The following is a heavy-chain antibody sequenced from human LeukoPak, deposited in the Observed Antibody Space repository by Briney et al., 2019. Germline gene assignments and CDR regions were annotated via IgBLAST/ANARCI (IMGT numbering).Heavy chain of an antibody. V-gene: IGHV3-23*01. CDR1: GFTFSSYA. CDR2: ISGSGGSS. J-gene: IGHJ4*02. CDR3: AKEEDYGSGRYYFDY. D-gene: IGHD3-10*01. Sequence: PGGSLRLSCAASGFTFSSYAMRWVRQAPGKGLGGVSAISGSGGSSCYADSVNGRFTISRDNSKNTLYLQTNSLRAEDTAVYYCAKEEDYGSGRYYFDYWGQGTLVTVSS.